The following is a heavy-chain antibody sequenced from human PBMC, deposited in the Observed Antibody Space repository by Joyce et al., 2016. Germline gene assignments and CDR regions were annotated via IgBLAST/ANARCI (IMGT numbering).Heavy chain of an antibody. V-gene: IGHV1-69*12. Sequence: QVQLVQSGAEVKRPGSSVRVSCKASGGTFRSYGISWVRQAPGQGLEWMGQIIPMYLTPTYAQKFRGRVTVTADESTRTAYMELSNLRSEDTAVYYCATDFESTGYLPFDIWGQGTTITVSS. CDR2: IIPMYLTP. CDR1: GGTFRSYG. J-gene: IGHJ3*02. D-gene: IGHD3-22*01. CDR3: ATDFESTGYLPFDI.